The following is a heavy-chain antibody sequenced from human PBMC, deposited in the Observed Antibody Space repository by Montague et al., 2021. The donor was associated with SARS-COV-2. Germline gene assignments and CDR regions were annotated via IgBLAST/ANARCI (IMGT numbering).Heavy chain of an antibody. CDR3: ARVSAVFTQKIVDYYYYGMDV. CDR2: INHSGST. D-gene: IGHD1-26*01. CDR1: GGSFSGHY. J-gene: IGHJ6*02. V-gene: IGHV4-34*01. Sequence: SETLSLTPAVYGGSFSGHYWSWIRQPPGKGLEWIGEINHSGSTNYNPSLKSRVTISVDTSKNQFSLKLSSVTAADTAVYYCARVSAVFTQKIVDYYYYGMDVWGQGTTVTVS.